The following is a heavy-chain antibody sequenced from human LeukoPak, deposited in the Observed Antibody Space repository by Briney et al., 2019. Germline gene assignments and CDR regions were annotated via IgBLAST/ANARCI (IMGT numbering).Heavy chain of an antibody. J-gene: IGHJ4*02. CDR3: ANFLIAAAGSNVGY. CDR2: ISGSGGST. V-gene: IGHV3-23*01. Sequence: GGSLRLSCAASGFTVSSNYMSWVRQAPGKGLEWVSAISGSGGSTYYADSVKGRFTISRDNSKNTLYLQMNSLRAEDTAVYYCANFLIAAAGSNVGYWGQGTLVTVSS. CDR1: GFTVSSNY. D-gene: IGHD6-13*01.